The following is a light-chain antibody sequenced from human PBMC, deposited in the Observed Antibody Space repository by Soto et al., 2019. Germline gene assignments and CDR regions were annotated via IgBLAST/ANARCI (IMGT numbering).Light chain of an antibody. CDR3: LQYNSYTPPT. V-gene: IGKV1-5*01. Sequence: GYRDTVTCRASRSVSAWLAWYQQKTGKAPKLLIYDSSSLQSVVPSRFSGSGAGTEFTLTTSSLQPADFATYYCLQYNSYTPPTFGGGTKVEIK. CDR1: RSVSAW. J-gene: IGKJ4*01. CDR2: DSS.